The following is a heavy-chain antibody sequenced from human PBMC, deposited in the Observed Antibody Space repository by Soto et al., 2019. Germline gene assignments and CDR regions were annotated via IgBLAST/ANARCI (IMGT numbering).Heavy chain of an antibody. V-gene: IGHV3-23*01. Sequence: EVQLLESGGGLVQPGGSPRISCAASGFTFSSYAMSWVRQAPGKGLEWVSSISGSGGSTYYADSVKGRFTISRDNSKNTLYLQMTSRRAEDTAVYYWAKDYGDYGYWGEGTLVTVSS. D-gene: IGHD4-17*01. J-gene: IGHJ4*02. CDR1: GFTFSSYA. CDR3: AKDYGDYGY. CDR2: ISGSGGST.